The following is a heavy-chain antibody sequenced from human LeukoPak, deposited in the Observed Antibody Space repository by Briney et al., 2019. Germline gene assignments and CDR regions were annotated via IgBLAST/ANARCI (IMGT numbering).Heavy chain of an antibody. V-gene: IGHV3-30*18. CDR1: GFTFSSYG. Sequence: RAGGSLRLSYAASGFTFSSYGMHWVRQAPGKGLEWVAVISYGGSNKYYADSVKGRFTISRDNSKNTLYLQMNSLRAEDTAVYYCAKDLRRELTWFDPWGQGTLVTVSS. CDR2: ISYGGSNK. J-gene: IGHJ5*02. D-gene: IGHD1-26*01. CDR3: AKDLRRELTWFDP.